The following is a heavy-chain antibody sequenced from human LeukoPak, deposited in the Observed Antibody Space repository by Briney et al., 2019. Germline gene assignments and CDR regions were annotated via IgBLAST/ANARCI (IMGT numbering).Heavy chain of an antibody. V-gene: IGHV3-33*01. Sequence: PGTSLRLSCAVSGFTFSNYGMHWVRQAPGKGLEWVAIIWYDGNNKYYADSLEGRFTISRDNSKNMQYLQMNSLKVEDTAVYYCASGLVTGVYDFWGQGTLVTVSS. J-gene: IGHJ4*02. CDR3: ASGLVTGVYDF. D-gene: IGHD2-21*02. CDR2: IWYDGNNK. CDR1: GFTFSNYG.